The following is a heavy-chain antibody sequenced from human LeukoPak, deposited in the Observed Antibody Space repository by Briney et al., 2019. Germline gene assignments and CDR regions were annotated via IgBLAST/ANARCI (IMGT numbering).Heavy chain of an antibody. J-gene: IGHJ3*02. Sequence: GGSLRLSCEGSGFTFRKYAMNWVRQAPGKGLEWVSAIGVSTDNTYYADSVKGRFTISRDNSRNTLHVQMSGLRVEDTAIYYCAKGEEAFDIWGQGTMVTVSS. CDR1: GFTFRKYA. CDR3: AKGEEAFDI. CDR2: IGVSTDNT. V-gene: IGHV3-23*01.